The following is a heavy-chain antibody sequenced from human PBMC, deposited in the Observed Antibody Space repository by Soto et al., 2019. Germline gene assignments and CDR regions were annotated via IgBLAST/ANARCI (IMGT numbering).Heavy chain of an antibody. J-gene: IGHJ5*02. CDR2: ISAYNGNT. CDR3: ARVIGLNSWSDP. CDR1: GYTFTSYG. V-gene: IGHV1-18*01. D-gene: IGHD2-21*02. Sequence: ASVQVSCKASGYTFTSYGISWVRQAPGQGLEWMGWISAYNGNTNYAQKLQGRVTMTTDTSTGTAYMELRSLRSDDTAVYYCARVIGLNSWSDPWGQGTLVTVSS.